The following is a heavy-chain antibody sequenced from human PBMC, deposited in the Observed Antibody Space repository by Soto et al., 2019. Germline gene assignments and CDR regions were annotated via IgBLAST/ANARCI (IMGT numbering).Heavy chain of an antibody. CDR2: IYYSGST. D-gene: IGHD6-19*01. CDR1: GGSVSSGSYY. CDR3: ARGIPVAGRRPYNWFDP. V-gene: IGHV4-61*01. Sequence: QVQLQESGPGLVKPSETLSLTCTVSGGSVSSGSYYWSWIRQPPGKGLEWIGYIYYSGSTNYNPSLKSRVTISVDTSKNQCSLKLSSVTAADTAVYYCARGIPVAGRRPYNWFDPWGQGTLVTVSS. J-gene: IGHJ5*02.